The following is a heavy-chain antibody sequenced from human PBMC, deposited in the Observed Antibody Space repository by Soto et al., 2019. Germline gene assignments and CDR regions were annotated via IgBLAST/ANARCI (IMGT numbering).Heavy chain of an antibody. D-gene: IGHD3-22*01. V-gene: IGHV4-39*01. CDR3: ARLYYYDSSGYYPTLPFDP. J-gene: IGHJ5*02. Sequence: ETLSLTCTVSGGSISSSSYYWGWIRQPPGKGLEWIGTIYYSGTTYYNPSLKSRVTISVDTSENQFSLKLSSVTAADTAVYYCARLYYYDSSGYYPTLPFDPWGQGTLVTVSS. CDR1: GGSISSSSYY. CDR2: IYYSGTT.